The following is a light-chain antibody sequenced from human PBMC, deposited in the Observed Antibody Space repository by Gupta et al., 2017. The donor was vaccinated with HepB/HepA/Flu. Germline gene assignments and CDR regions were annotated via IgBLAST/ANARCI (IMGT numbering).Light chain of an antibody. V-gene: IGKV1-5*03. CDR3: QNYNSYSET. CDR1: QNINNW. CDR2: QAS. Sequence: DIQMTQSPSTLSASVGDRVTITCRASQNINNWLAWYQQKPGKAPKVLICQASSLASGVPSRFSGGGSGTEFTLTISSLQPDDFATYYCQNYNSYSETFGQGTKVEIK. J-gene: IGKJ1*01.